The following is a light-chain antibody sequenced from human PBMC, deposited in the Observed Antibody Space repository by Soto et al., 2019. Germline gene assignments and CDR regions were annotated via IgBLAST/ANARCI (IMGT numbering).Light chain of an antibody. Sequence: EIVLTQSPATLSLSPGESATLSCRASQSVDNNYVAWYEQKAGQAPRLLIYGASSRATGIPDRFSGSGSGTDFTLTISRLDPEDFAVYYCQHYGSSPGAFGQGTKVDIK. J-gene: IGKJ1*01. CDR2: GAS. CDR1: QSVDNNY. V-gene: IGKV3-20*01. CDR3: QHYGSSPGA.